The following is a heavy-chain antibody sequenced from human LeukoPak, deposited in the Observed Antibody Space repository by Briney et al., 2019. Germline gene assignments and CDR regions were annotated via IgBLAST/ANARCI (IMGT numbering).Heavy chain of an antibody. D-gene: IGHD3-22*01. CDR2: INHSGST. Sequence: SETLSLTCAVYGGSFSGYYWSWIRQPPGKGLEWIGEINHSGSTNYNPSLKSRVTISADTSKNQFSLKLSSVTAADTAVYYCARGGCRDYYDSSGYPQDFDYWGQGTLVTVSS. V-gene: IGHV4-34*01. CDR1: GGSFSGYY. CDR3: ARGGCRDYYDSSGYPQDFDY. J-gene: IGHJ4*02.